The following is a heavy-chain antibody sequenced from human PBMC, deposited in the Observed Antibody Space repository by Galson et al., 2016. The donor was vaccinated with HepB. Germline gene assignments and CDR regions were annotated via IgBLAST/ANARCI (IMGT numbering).Heavy chain of an antibody. CDR3: AKIERGCSSASCVFDP. J-gene: IGHJ5*02. CDR1: GASISSNNW. D-gene: IGHD2-2*01. V-gene: IGHV4-4*02. Sequence: LSLTCAVSGASISSNNWWTWVRQPPGKGLEWIGEMFHSGSTNYSSSLRSRVTISLDKSTNQFSLVVTSVTAADTAMYYCAKIERGCSSASCVFDPWGQGILVTVSS. CDR2: MFHSGST.